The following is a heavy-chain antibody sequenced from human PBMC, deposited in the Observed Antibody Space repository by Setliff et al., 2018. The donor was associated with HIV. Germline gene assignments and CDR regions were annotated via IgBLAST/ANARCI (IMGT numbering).Heavy chain of an antibody. CDR2: FDPQDGET. CDR1: GYTLSELS. Sequence: ASVKVSCKVYGYTLSELSIHWVRQAPGKGLEWMGYFDPQDGETVYAQKFQGRVTLTEDTSTGTAYMELSGLRSEDTAVYYCARETQTNSGSYLAWGQGTLVTVSS. J-gene: IGHJ4*02. CDR3: ARETQTNSGSYLA. D-gene: IGHD3-10*01. V-gene: IGHV1-24*01.